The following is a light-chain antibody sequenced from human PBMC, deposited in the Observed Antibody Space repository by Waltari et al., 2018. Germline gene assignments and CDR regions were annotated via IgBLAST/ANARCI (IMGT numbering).Light chain of an antibody. CDR2: QDN. CDR3: HAWHTCTFVL. Sequence: SFELTQPPSVSVSPGETASITCSGDKWGDKYVSWYQHKPGQSPVLLNYQDNMRPSGFPVLFSGFHVLNTATLTICVTQAMYDADYYCHAWHTCTFVLFVGVTMLTV. V-gene: IGLV3-1*01. CDR1: KWGDKY. J-gene: IGLJ2*01.